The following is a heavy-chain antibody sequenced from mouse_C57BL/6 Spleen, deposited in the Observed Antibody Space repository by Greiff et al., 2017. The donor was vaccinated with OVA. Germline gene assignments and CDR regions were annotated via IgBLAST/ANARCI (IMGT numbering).Heavy chain of an antibody. V-gene: IGHV1-22*01. CDR3: ANGMITFDY. CDR2: INPNNGGT. Sequence: EVQLQESGPELVKPGASVKMSCKASGYTFTDYNMHWVKQSHGKSLEWIGYINPNNGGTSYNQKFKGKATLTVNKSSSTAYMELRSLTSEDSAVYYCANGMITFDYWGQGTTLTVSS. D-gene: IGHD2-4*01. CDR1: GYTFTDYN. J-gene: IGHJ2*01.